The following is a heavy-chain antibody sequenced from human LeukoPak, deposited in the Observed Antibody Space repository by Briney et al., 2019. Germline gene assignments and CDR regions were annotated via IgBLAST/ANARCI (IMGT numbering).Heavy chain of an antibody. CDR1: GFTFSNAW. CDR3: TTSLSAPGSYYYYYYYMDV. CDR2: IKSKTDGGTT. J-gene: IGHJ6*03. V-gene: IGHV3-15*01. Sequence: GGSLRLSCAASGFTFSNAWMSWVRQAPGKGLEWVGRIKSKTDGGTTDYAAPVKGRFTISRDDSKNTLYLQMNSLKTEDTAVYYCTTSLSAPGSYYYYYYYMDVWGKGTTVTISS. D-gene: IGHD2-15*01.